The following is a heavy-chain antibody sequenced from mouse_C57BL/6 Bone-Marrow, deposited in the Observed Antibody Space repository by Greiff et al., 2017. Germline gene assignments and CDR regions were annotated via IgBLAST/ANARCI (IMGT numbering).Heavy chain of an antibody. CDR1: GYTFTDYN. CDR3: ARSFITTVVGGALDY. V-gene: IGHV1-18*01. D-gene: IGHD1-1*01. CDR2: INPNNGGT. J-gene: IGHJ2*01. Sequence: LVKPGASVKIPCKASGYTFTDYNMDWVKQSHGKSLEWIGDINPNNGGTIYNQKFKGKATLTVDKSSSTAYMELRSLTSEDTAVYYCARSFITTVVGGALDYWGQGTTLTVSS.